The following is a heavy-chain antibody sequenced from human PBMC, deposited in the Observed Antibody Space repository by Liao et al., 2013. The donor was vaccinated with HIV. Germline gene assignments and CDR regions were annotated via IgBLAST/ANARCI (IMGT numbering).Heavy chain of an antibody. CDR2: IYYSGST. J-gene: IGHJ5*02. CDR3: ARDLGRVLVVVPAAINWFDP. V-gene: IGHV4-39*07. CDR1: GGSISSSSYY. D-gene: IGHD2-2*01. Sequence: QLQLQESGPGLVKPSETLSLTCTVSGGSISSSSYYWGWIRQPPGKGLEWIGSIYYSGSTFYNPSLKSRVTISADTSNNQFSLKLSSVTAADTAVYYCARDLGRVLVVVPAAINWFDPWGQGILVIVSS.